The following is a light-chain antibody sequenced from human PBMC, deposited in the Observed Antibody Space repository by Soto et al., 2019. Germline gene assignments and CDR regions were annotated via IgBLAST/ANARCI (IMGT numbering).Light chain of an antibody. CDR2: DAS. CDR1: QSVSSY. J-gene: IGKJ3*01. Sequence: EIVLTQSPATLSLSPGERATLSCRASQSVSSYLAWYQQKPGQAPRLLIYDASTTATGIPARFSGSGSGTDFNLSISSLEPEDFAVYYCQQRSNWLFTFGPGTKVDIK. CDR3: QQRSNWLFT. V-gene: IGKV3-11*01.